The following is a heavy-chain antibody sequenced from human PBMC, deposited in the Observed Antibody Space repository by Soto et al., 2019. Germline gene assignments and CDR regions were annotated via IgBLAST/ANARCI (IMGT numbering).Heavy chain of an antibody. CDR3: ASTLSYYYGMDV. CDR1: GYSFTSYW. Sequence: GEYLKISCKGSGYSFTSYWISWVRQMPGKGLEWMGRIDPSDSYTNYSPSFQGHVTISADKSISTAYLQWSSLKASDTAMYYRASTLSYYYGMDVWGQGTTVTVSS. J-gene: IGHJ6*02. V-gene: IGHV5-10-1*01. CDR2: IDPSDSYT.